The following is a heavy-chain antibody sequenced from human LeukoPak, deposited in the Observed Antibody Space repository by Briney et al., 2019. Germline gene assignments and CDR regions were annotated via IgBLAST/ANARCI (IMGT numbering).Heavy chain of an antibody. V-gene: IGHV4-38-2*02. CDR3: ARGGSYTFDY. J-gene: IGHJ4*02. Sequence: SETLSLTCTVSGYSISSGYYWGWIRQPPGKGLEWIGSIYHSGRTFYNPSLKSRVTISVDTSKNQFSLKLTSLTAADTAVYYCARGGSYTFDYWGQGTLVTVSS. CDR2: IYHSGRT. D-gene: IGHD1-26*01. CDR1: GYSISSGYY.